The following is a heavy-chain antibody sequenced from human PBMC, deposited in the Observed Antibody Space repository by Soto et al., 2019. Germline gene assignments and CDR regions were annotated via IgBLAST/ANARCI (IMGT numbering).Heavy chain of an antibody. V-gene: IGHV4-31*03. J-gene: IGHJ4*02. D-gene: IGHD3-22*01. Sequence: SETLSLTCTVSGGSISSGGYYWSWIRQHPGKGLEWIGYIYYCGSTYYNPSLRSRVTISVDTSKNQFSLKLSSVTAADTAVYYCARAPIYYDSSGYYPENFDYWGQGTLVTVSS. CDR3: ARAPIYYDSSGYYPENFDY. CDR1: GGSISSGGYY. CDR2: IYYCGST.